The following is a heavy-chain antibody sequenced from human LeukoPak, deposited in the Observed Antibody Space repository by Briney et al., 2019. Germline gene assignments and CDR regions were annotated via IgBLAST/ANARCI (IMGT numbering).Heavy chain of an antibody. CDR2: IWYDGSNK. V-gene: IGHV3-33*07. CDR1: GFNIRLHA. J-gene: IGHJ4*02. CDR3: ARAPSYCTNGVCYTEFPFDY. D-gene: IGHD2-8*01. Sequence: GGSLRLSCVASGFNIRLHAMTWLRQAPGKGLEWVAVIWYDGSNKYYADSVKGRFTISRDNSKNTLYLQMNSLRAEDTAVYYCARAPSYCTNGVCYTEFPFDYWGQGTLVTVSS.